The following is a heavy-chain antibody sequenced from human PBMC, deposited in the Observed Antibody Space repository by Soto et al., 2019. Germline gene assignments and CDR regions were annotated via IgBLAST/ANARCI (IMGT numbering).Heavy chain of an antibody. Sequence: ASVKVSFKASGYTFTSYVISWVRPAPGQGLDWMGWISAYNGNTNYAQKLQGTVTMTTDTSTSTAYMQLRSLRSDDTAVYYCARDPGYCSSTSCFSNWFDPWGQGTLVTVSS. D-gene: IGHD2-2*01. CDR3: ARDPGYCSSTSCFSNWFDP. J-gene: IGHJ5*02. CDR1: GYTFTSYV. CDR2: ISAYNGNT. V-gene: IGHV1-18*01.